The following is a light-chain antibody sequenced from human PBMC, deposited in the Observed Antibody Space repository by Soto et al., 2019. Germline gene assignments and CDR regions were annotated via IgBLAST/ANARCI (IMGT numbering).Light chain of an antibody. CDR1: HNILYSSDSKNY. CDR2: WAS. V-gene: IGKV4-1*01. J-gene: IGKJ1*01. CDR3: QQYYSSPPT. Sequence: DIVLTQSPDSLAVSLGERATINCESSHNILYSSDSKNYLSWYQQRPGQPPKLLFYWASTRESGVPDRFSGSGSGTHFTLTITSLQAEDVAVYYCQQYYSSPPTFGQGTKVEIK.